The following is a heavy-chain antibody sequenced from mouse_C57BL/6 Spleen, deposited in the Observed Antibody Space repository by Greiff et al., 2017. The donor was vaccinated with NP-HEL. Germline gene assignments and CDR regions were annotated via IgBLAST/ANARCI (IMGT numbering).Heavy chain of an antibody. CDR2: ISDGGSYT. D-gene: IGHD1-1*01. CDR3: ARAGYYGSSYWFAY. Sequence: EVQGVESGGGLVKPGGSLKLSCAASGFTFSSYAMSWVRQTPEKRLEWVATISDGGSYTYYPDNVKGRFTISRDNAKNNLYLQMSHLKSEDTAMYYCARAGYYGSSYWFAYWGQGTLVTVSA. J-gene: IGHJ3*01. V-gene: IGHV5-4*01. CDR1: GFTFSSYA.